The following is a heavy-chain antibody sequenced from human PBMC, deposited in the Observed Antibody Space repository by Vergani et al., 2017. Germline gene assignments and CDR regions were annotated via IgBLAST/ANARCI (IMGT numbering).Heavy chain of an antibody. CDR1: GFTFSSYA. CDR3: VKGPSRYCSSTSCYRYFQH. Sequence: EVQLLESGGGLVQPGGSLRLSCAASGFTFSSYAMSWVRQAPGKGLEWDSAISGSGGSTYYADSVKGRFTISRDNSKNTLYLQMNSLRAEDTAVYYCVKGPSRYCSSTSCYRYFQHWGQGTLVTVSS. CDR2: ISGSGGST. J-gene: IGHJ1*01. V-gene: IGHV3-23*01. D-gene: IGHD2-2*01.